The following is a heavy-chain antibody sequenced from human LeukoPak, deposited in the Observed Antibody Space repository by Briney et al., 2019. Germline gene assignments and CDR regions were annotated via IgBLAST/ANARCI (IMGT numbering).Heavy chain of an antibody. Sequence: GASVKVSCKASGYTFTDFYIHWVRQAPGQGPEWMGWINLHRGATNYAQKFRGSVTMTKDTSISLVYMELSSLKSNDTAVYYCARDLRGSGYDPWGQGTLVTVSS. V-gene: IGHV1-2*02. D-gene: IGHD2-15*01. J-gene: IGHJ5*02. CDR2: INLHRGAT. CDR3: ARDLRGSGYDP. CDR1: GYTFTDFY.